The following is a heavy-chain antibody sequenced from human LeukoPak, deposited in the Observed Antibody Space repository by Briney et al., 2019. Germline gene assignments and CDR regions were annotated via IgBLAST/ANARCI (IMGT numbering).Heavy chain of an antibody. CDR1: GFTFRNYA. CDR2: ITSNGGST. J-gene: IGHJ4*02. D-gene: IGHD1-26*01. V-gene: IGHV3-64D*06. Sequence: PGGSLRLSCSASGFTFRNYAMHWVRQAPGKGLEYVSAITSNGGSTYYADSVKGRFTISRDNSKNTLYLQMSSLRAEDTAVYYCARADYRGNYLVYWGQGTLVTVSS. CDR3: ARADYRGNYLVY.